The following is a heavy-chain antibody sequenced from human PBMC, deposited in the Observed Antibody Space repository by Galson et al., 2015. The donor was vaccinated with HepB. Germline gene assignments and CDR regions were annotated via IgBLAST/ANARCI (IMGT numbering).Heavy chain of an antibody. Sequence: SLRLSCAASGFTFSSYEMNWVRQAPGKGLVWVSRITSDGTITRYADSVNGRFTISRDNAKNMLYLQMNSLRTEDTAIYYCARDLGSARERDYWGQGTLVTVSS. CDR2: ITSDGTIT. CDR1: GFTFSSYE. J-gene: IGHJ4*02. D-gene: IGHD6-19*01. CDR3: ARDLGSARERDY. V-gene: IGHV3-74*01.